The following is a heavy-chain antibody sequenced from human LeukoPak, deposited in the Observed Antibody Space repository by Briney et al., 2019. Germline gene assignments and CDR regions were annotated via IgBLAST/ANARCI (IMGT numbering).Heavy chain of an antibody. J-gene: IGHJ6*04. V-gene: IGHV3-33*01. CDR3: ARKYGSGSCYSPYYYYGMDV. Sequence: GGSLRLSCAASGFTFSSYGMHWVRQAPGKGLXXXXXXXYDGSNKYYADSVKGRFTISRDNSKNTLYLQMNSLRAEDTAVYYWARKYGSGSCYSPYYYYGMDVWGKGTTVTVSS. CDR1: GFTFSSYG. D-gene: IGHD3-10*01. CDR2: XXYDGSNK.